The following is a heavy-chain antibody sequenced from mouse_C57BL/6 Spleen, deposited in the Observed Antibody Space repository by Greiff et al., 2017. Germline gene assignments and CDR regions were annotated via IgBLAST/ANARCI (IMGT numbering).Heavy chain of an antibody. CDR1: GFTFSDYG. CDR3: ARSPLYDGYFDY. J-gene: IGHJ2*01. CDR2: ISSGSSTI. V-gene: IGHV5-17*01. D-gene: IGHD2-3*01. Sequence: EVMLVESGGGLVKPGGSLKLSCAASGFTFSDYGMHWVRQAPEKGLEWVAYISSGSSTIYYADTVKGRFTISRDNAKDTLFLQMTSLRSDDTAMYYCARSPLYDGYFDYWGQGTTLTVSS.